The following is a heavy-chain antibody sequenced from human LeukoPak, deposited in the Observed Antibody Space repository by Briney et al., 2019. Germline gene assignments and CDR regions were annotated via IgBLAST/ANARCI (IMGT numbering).Heavy chain of an antibody. J-gene: IGHJ4*02. Sequence: GGSLKLSCAGSGFTFSNYAMSWVRQAPGKGLEWVSGMSASSGVTYYADSVKGRFTISRDNSKSTLYLQMNSLRADDTAVYFCARDDVVAAALFHYWGQGTLVSVSS. CDR3: ARDDVVAAALFHY. CDR1: GFTFSNYA. CDR2: MSASSGVT. V-gene: IGHV3-23*01. D-gene: IGHD6-13*01.